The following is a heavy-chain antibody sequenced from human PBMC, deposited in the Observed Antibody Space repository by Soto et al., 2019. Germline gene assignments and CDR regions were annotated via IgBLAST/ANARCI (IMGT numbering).Heavy chain of an antibody. Sequence: GGSLRLSCAASGFTFSDHFMDWVRQAPGKGLEWVARSRNRANYYTTEYAASVRGRFTVSRDGSKISLYLQMSSLKTEDTAVYYCAGGDTGRAPFQHWGRGTLVTVSS. D-gene: IGHD2-8*02. CDR1: GFTFSDHF. CDR2: SRNRANYYTT. CDR3: AGGDTGRAPFQH. J-gene: IGHJ1*01. V-gene: IGHV3-72*01.